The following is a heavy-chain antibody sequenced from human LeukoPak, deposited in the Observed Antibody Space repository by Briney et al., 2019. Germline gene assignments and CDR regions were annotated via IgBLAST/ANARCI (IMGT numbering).Heavy chain of an antibody. CDR1: GFTFSSYV. CDR2: VSDSGAGT. CDR3: VKKGLGYCSNGVCHFDY. Sequence: PGGSLTLSCAASGFTFSSYVMHWVRQAPGKGLEWVSAVSDSGAGTFYADSVKRRFTISRDNSKNTLYLQMNSLRAEDTAVYYCVKKGLGYCSNGVCHFDYWGQGTLVTVSS. D-gene: IGHD2-8*01. V-gene: IGHV3-23*01. J-gene: IGHJ4*02.